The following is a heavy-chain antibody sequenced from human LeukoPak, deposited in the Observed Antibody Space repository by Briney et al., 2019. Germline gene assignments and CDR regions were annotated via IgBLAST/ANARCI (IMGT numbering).Heavy chain of an antibody. CDR1: GYTLTELS. J-gene: IGHJ5*02. Sequence: ASVNVSCKVSGYTLTELSMHWVRQAPGKGLEWMGGFDPEDGETIYAQTFQGRVTMTEDTSTDTAYMELSSLRSEDTAVYYCAIWAGYCSSTSCYRGGFDPWGQGTLVTVSS. D-gene: IGHD2-2*02. V-gene: IGHV1-24*01. CDR2: FDPEDGET. CDR3: AIWAGYCSSTSCYRGGFDP.